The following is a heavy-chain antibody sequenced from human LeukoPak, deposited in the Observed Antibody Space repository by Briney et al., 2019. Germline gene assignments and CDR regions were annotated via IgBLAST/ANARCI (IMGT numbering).Heavy chain of an antibody. D-gene: IGHD1-26*01. CDR3: ASGYSNFDY. V-gene: IGHV4-61*02. Sequence: SETLSLTCTVSGDSISSGDYYWSWIRQPAGKGLEWIGRISSSGSTNYNPSLKSRVTISVDTSKNQFSLKLTSVTAADTAVYYCASGYSNFDYWGQGILVTVSS. J-gene: IGHJ4*02. CDR1: GDSISSGDYY. CDR2: ISSSGST.